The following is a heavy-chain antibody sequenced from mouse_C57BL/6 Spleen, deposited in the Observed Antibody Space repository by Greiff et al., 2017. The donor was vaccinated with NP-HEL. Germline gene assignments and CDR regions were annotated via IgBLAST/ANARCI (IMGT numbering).Heavy chain of an antibody. J-gene: IGHJ2*01. V-gene: IGHV5-16*01. CDR2: INYDGSST. D-gene: IGHD2-1*01. CDR1: GFTFSDYY. CDR3: ARAGYGNYDLPFDD. Sequence: EVMLVESEGGLVQPGSSMKLSCTASGFTFSDYYMAWVRQVPEKGLEWVANINYDGSSTYYLDSLKSRFIISRDNAKNILYLQMSSLKSEDTATYYCARAGYGNYDLPFDDWGQGTTLTVSS.